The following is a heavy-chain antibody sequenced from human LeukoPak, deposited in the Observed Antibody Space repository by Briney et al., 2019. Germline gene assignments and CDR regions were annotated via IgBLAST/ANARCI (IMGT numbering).Heavy chain of an antibody. V-gene: IGHV4-61*02. J-gene: IGHJ4*02. CDR1: GGSISRGSYY. Sequence: PSQTLSLTCTVSGGSISRGSYYWSWLRQPAGRGLEWLGRIFTSGSTNYSPSLKSRVTISVDTSKNQFSLKLSSVTAADTAVYYCARGGFGDPFDYWGQGTLVTVSS. CDR2: IFTSGST. D-gene: IGHD3-10*01. CDR3: ARGGFGDPFDY.